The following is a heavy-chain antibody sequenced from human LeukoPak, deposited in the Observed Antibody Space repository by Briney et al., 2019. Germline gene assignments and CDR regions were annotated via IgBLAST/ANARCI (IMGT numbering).Heavy chain of an antibody. CDR2: ISGSGANT. J-gene: IGHJ3*02. CDR1: GYTFSSYA. V-gene: IGHV3-23*01. CDR3: ARGRRGYGPFDAFDI. Sequence: GGSLRLSCTASGYTFSSYAMTWVRQAPGEGLEWVSAISGSGANTYYADSVKGRFAASRDNSKDTLYLQMRSLRAEDTAVYYCARGRRGYGPFDAFDIWGHGTWVTVSS. D-gene: IGHD3-22*01.